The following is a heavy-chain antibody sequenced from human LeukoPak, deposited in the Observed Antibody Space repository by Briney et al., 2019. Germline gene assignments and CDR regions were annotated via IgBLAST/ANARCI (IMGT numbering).Heavy chain of an antibody. Sequence: PGGSLRLSCAASGFTFSSYWMSWVRQAPGKGLEWVANIKQDGSEKYYVDSVKGRFTISRDNARNSLYLQMNSLRIEDTAVYYCVRDAGKGDIWGQGTMVTVSS. CDR1: GFTFSSYW. CDR2: IKQDGSEK. J-gene: IGHJ3*02. D-gene: IGHD3-10*01. CDR3: VRDAGKGDI. V-gene: IGHV3-7*01.